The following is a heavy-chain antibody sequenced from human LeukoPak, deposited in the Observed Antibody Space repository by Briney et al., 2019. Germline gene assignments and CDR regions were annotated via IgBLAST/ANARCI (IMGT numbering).Heavy chain of an antibody. CDR1: GYSISSGYY. CDR3: ARDLRFGELSTPNWFDP. Sequence: PSETLSLTCTVSGYSISSGYYWGWIRQPPGKGLEWIGSIYHSGSAYYNPSLKSRVAISVDTSKNQFSLKLSSATAADTAVYYCARDLRFGELSTPNWFDPWGQGTLVTVSS. V-gene: IGHV4-38-2*02. J-gene: IGHJ5*02. D-gene: IGHD3-10*01. CDR2: IYHSGSA.